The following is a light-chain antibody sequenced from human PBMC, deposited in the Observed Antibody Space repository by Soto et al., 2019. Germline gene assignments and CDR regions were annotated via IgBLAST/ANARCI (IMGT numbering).Light chain of an antibody. J-gene: IGKJ5*01. V-gene: IGKV1-8*01. CDR3: QQYYSCPLT. Sequence: IEMTQSPSTLSLSIGERITISCRASQSIETRLAWYQQKPGTAPRLLIYAASTVQSGVPSRFSGSGSGTDFTLTISCLQSEDFAAYYCQQYYSCPLTFGQGTRLEI. CDR1: QSIETR. CDR2: AAS.